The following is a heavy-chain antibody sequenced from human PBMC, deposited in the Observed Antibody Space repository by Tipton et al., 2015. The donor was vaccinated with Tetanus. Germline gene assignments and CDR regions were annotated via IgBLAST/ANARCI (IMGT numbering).Heavy chain of an antibody. Sequence: SLRLSCAASGFTFSSYAMHWVRQAPGKGLEWVAVISSDGSKKYYVGSVQGRFTISRDNSKNTLFLQMNSLRAEDSAVYYCAKDPTDGYRGRGNEGGIDYWGQGTLVTVSP. V-gene: IGHV3-30*18. J-gene: IGHJ4*02. CDR1: GFTFSSYA. CDR3: AKDPTDGYRGRGNEGGIDY. D-gene: IGHD5-24*01. CDR2: ISSDGSKK.